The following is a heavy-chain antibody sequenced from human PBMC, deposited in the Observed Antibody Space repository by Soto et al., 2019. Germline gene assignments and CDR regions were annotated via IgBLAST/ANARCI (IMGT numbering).Heavy chain of an antibody. CDR2: INHSGSA. V-gene: IGHV4-34*01. CDR3: ARGLISGSHYSGGWYYFDS. J-gene: IGHJ4*02. CDR1: GGSFSGYI. Sequence: QVQLQQSGAGLLKPSETLPLTCAVYGGSFSGYIWTWIRQTPGKGLQWIGQINHSGSANYNPSLKSRVTISVHTSNSQFSLELSSVTAADTAVYYCARGLISGSHYSGGWYYFDSWGQGTQVTVSS. D-gene: IGHD1-26*01.